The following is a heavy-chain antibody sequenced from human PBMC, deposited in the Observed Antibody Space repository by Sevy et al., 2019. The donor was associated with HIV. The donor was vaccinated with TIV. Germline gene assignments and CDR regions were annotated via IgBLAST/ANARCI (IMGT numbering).Heavy chain of an antibody. V-gene: IGHV3-23*01. CDR1: GFTFSSYA. CDR2: ISGSGGST. Sequence: GGSPRLSCAASGFTFSSYAMSWVRQAPGKGLEWVSAISGSGGSTYYADSVKGRFTISRDNSKNTLYLQMNSLRAEDTAVYYCAKDQDGYNSYFSIDYWGQGTLVTVSS. D-gene: IGHD5-12*01. J-gene: IGHJ4*02. CDR3: AKDQDGYNSYFSIDY.